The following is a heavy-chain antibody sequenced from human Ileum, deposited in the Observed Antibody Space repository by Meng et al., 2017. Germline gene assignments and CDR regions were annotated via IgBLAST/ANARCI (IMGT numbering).Heavy chain of an antibody. V-gene: IGHV3-30*01. D-gene: IGHD5-24*01. CDR1: GFTFSPYV. CDR2: ISYDGSNE. J-gene: IGHJ4*02. CDR3: ARSSRWLQFGSDY. Sequence: GGSLRLSCAASGFTFSPYVMHWVRQAPDKGLEWGAVISYDGSNEYYADSVKGRFTISRDNSKNTIYLQMDSLRAEDTAVYYCARSSRWLQFGSDYWGQGTLVTVSS.